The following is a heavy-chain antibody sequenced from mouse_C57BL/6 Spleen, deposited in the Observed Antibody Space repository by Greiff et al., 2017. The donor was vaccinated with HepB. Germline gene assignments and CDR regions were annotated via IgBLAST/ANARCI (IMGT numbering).Heavy chain of an antibody. D-gene: IGHD1-1*01. CDR2: LSGGGGNT. Sequence: EVKLVESGGGLVKPGGSLKLSCAASGFTFSSYTMSWVRQTPEKRLEWVATLSGGGGNTYYPDSVKGRFTISRDNAKNTLYLQMSSLRSEDTALYYCARNYYGSSSWFAYWGQGTLVTVSA. CDR3: ARNYYGSSSWFAY. J-gene: IGHJ3*01. V-gene: IGHV5-9*01. CDR1: GFTFSSYT.